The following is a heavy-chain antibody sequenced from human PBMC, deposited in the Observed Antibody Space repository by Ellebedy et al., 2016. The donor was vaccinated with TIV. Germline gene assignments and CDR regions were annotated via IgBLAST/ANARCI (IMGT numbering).Heavy chain of an antibody. CDR1: GYTFTSFG. D-gene: IGHD2-15*01. J-gene: IGHJ4*02. CDR3: ARVIGLRDCSGDICSPPPPLDH. Sequence: ASVKVSCKASGYTFTSFGITWVRQAPGQGLEWMGWISAFNGDTNYVQKLQGRVTMTSGTSTSTAYMELRSLRSDDTAVYYCARVIGLRDCSGDICSPPPPLDHWGQGALVTVSS. CDR2: ISAFNGDT. V-gene: IGHV1-18*04.